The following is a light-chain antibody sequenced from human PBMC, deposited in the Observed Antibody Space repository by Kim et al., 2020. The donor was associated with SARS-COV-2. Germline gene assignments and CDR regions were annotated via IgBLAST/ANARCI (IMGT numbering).Light chain of an antibody. J-gene: IGKJ5*01. CDR2: AAS. CDR1: QSISSH. CDR3: QQGYSSPQIT. V-gene: IGKV1-39*01. Sequence: GDRVIITCRTSQSISSHLNWYQQKPRKAPKLLISAASSLQSGVPSRFSGSGSGTDFTLTITTLQPEDFATYYCQQGYSSPQITFGQGTRL.